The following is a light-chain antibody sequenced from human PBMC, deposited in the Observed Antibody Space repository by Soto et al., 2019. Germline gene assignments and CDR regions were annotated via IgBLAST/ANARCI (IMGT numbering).Light chain of an antibody. CDR3: QQYDNLLIRRLFT. CDR2: DAS. CDR1: QDISNY. V-gene: IGKV1-33*01. J-gene: IGKJ3*01. Sequence: DIQMTQSPSSLSASVGDRVTITCQASQDISNYLNWYQQKPGKAPKLLIYDASNLETGVPSRFSGSGSGTDFTFTISSLQPEDIATYYCQQYDNLLIRRLFTFGPGTKVDIK.